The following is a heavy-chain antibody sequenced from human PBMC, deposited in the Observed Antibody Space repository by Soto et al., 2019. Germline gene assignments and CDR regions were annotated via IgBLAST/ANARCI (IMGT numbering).Heavy chain of an antibody. CDR3: AHSASDIMITFGGVIGFDY. Sequence: SGPTLVNPTQTLTLTCTFSGFSLSTSGVGVGWIRQPPGKALEWLALIYWDDDKRYSPSLKSRLTITKDTSKNQVVLTMTNMDPVDTATYYCAHSASDIMITFGGVIGFDYWGQGTLVTVSS. V-gene: IGHV2-5*02. J-gene: IGHJ4*02. D-gene: IGHD3-16*02. CDR1: GFSLSTSGVG. CDR2: IYWDDDK.